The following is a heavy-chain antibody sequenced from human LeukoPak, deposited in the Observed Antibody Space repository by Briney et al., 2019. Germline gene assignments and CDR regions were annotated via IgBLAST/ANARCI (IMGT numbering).Heavy chain of an antibody. Sequence: GASVKVSCKASGYTFTSYAMHWARQAPGQGLEWMGWINAGNGNTKYSQKFQGRVTITRDTSASTAYMELSSLRSEDTAVYYCSYYIAVAGTELELDYWGQGTLVTVSS. J-gene: IGHJ4*02. CDR3: SYYIAVAGTELELDY. CDR2: INAGNGNT. D-gene: IGHD6-19*01. CDR1: GYTFTSYA. V-gene: IGHV1-3*01.